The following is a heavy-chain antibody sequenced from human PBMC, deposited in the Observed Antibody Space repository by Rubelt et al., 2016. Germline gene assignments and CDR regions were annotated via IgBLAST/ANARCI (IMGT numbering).Heavy chain of an antibody. J-gene: IGHJ4*02. CDR3: ASRGRYYGSGSYPPRTGIVDY. D-gene: IGHD3-10*01. Sequence: QVQLQQWGAGLLKPSETLSLTCAVYGGSFSGYYWSWLRQPPGKGLEGSGEINHRGITHYNPSLKSRVTISVDTSKNQFSLKLSAVTAADTAVYYCASRGRYYGSGSYPPRTGIVDYWGQGTLVTVSS. V-gene: IGHV4-34*01. CDR2: INHRGIT. CDR1: GGSFSGYY.